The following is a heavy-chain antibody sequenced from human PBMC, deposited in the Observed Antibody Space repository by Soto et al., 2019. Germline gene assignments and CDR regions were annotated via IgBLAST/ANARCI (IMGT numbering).Heavy chain of an antibody. CDR3: ARETAEGGAFDI. V-gene: IGHV3-13*05. CDR2: IGTAGDP. Sequence: GGSRRLSCAASGFTFSSYDMHWVRQATGKGLEWVSAIGTAGDPYYPGSVKGRFTISRENAKNSLYLQMNSLRAGDTAVYYCARETAEGGAFDIWGQGTMVTVSS. J-gene: IGHJ3*02. D-gene: IGHD3-16*01. CDR1: GFTFSSYD.